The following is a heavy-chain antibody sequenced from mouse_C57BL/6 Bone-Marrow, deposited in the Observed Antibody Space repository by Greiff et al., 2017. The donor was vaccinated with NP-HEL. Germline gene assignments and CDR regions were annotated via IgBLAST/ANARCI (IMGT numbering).Heavy chain of an antibody. CDR1: GYTFTSYW. V-gene: IGHV1-64*01. CDR2: IHPNSGST. CDR3: ARDDGPSFAY. D-gene: IGHD2-12*01. J-gene: IGHJ3*01. Sequence: QVQLKQPGAELVKPGASVKLSCKASGYTFTSYWMHWVKQRPGQGLEWIGMIHPNSGSTNYNEKFKSKATLTVDKSSSTAYMQLSSLTSEDSAVYYCARDDGPSFAYWGQGTLVTVSA.